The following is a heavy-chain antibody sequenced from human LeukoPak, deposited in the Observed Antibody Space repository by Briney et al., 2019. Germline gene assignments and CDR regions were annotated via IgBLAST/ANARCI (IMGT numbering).Heavy chain of an antibody. CDR3: ARDQGAWGYGYNFDY. Sequence: GGSLRLSCAASGFTFSNYWMHWVRQAPGKGLVWVSRINTDGSNTNYADSVKGRFTISRDNSKNTLHLQMISLRAEDTAVYYCARDQGAWGYGYNFDYWGQGTLVTVSS. V-gene: IGHV3-74*01. D-gene: IGHD3-16*01. CDR2: INTDGSNT. CDR1: GFTFSNYW. J-gene: IGHJ4*02.